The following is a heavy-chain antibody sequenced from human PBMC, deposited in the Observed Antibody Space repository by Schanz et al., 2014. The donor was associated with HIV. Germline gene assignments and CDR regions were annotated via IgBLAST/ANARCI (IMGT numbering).Heavy chain of an antibody. V-gene: IGHV1-69*01. CDR1: GGTLSSYG. J-gene: IGHJ3*02. Sequence: QVQLVQSGAEVKKPGSSVKVSCKASGGTLSSYGISWVRQAPGQGLEWMGGIIPNFGTANYAQKFQGRVTMTADESTSTAYMELSSLRSEDTAVYYCASGRFDTVIWWGDAFLIWGRGTMVTVSS. D-gene: IGHD5-18*01. CDR2: IIPNFGTA. CDR3: ASGRFDTVIWWGDAFLI.